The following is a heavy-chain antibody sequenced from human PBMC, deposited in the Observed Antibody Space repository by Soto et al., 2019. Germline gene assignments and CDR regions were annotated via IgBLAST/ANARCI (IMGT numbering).Heavy chain of an antibody. CDR2: ISAYNGNT. D-gene: IGHD6-13*01. CDR1: GYTFTSYG. Sequence: GASVKVSCKASGYTFTSYGISWVRQAPGQGLEWMGGISAYNGNTNYAQKLQGRVTMTTDTSTSTAYMELRSLRSDDTAVYYCARVAEKSSSWITYYYYDGMDVWGQGTTVTVSS. CDR3: ARVAEKSSSWITYYYYDGMDV. J-gene: IGHJ6*02. V-gene: IGHV1-18*04.